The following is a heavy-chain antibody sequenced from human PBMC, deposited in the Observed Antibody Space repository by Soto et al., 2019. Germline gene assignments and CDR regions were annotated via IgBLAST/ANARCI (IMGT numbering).Heavy chain of an antibody. J-gene: IGHJ6*02. CDR3: ARGSWGGDGIDV. CDR1: GFIFSTYT. Sequence: GSLSLSCAASGFIFSTYTINWVRQAPGKGLEWVASISSSSRDIFYADSVKARFTISRDNANSSVDLQMNSLRVGDTAIYYCARGSWGGDGIDVWGQGT. D-gene: IGHD2-21*01. CDR2: ISSSSRDI. V-gene: IGHV3-21*01.